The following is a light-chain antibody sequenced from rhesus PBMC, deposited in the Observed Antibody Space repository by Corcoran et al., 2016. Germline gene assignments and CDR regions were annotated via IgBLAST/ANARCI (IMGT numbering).Light chain of an antibody. CDR2: SAF. CDR1: QSFSSS. CDR3: QQYYSDPLT. J-gene: IGKJ4*01. Sequence: DIQMTQSPSSLSASVGDTVTITCRASQSFSSSLAWYQQKPGKAPKLLIYSAFRLQSGFPSRFSGSKSGTDFTLTISSLQPEDIASYYCQQYYSDPLTFGGGTKVELK. V-gene: IGKV1-46*01.